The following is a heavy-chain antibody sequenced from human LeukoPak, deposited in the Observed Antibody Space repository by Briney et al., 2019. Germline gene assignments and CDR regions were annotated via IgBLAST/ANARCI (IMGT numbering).Heavy chain of an antibody. CDR3: ARVLAYYDSGSYSYFDY. CDR1: GFTFSNYW. J-gene: IGHJ4*02. V-gene: IGHV3-7*03. CDR2: IKQDGSEK. D-gene: IGHD3-10*01. Sequence: GGSLRLSCAASGFTFSNYWMSWVRQAPGKGLEWVANIKQDGSEKYYVDSVKGRFTISRDNAKNSLYLQMNSLRAEDTAVYYCARVLAYYDSGSYSYFDYWGQGTLVTVSS.